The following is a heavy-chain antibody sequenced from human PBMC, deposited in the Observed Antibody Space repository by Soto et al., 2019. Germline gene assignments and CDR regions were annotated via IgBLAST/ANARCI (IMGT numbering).Heavy chain of an antibody. D-gene: IGHD3-10*01. Sequence: GGSMRLSCAASGFTLSSYIMHWVRQAPGKGLEWVAVIWYDGSNKYHADSVKGRFTISRDNSKNTLYLQMNSLRAEDTAVYYCAKDQPRMVRGAPRASPTFDPWGQGTLVTVFS. CDR1: GFTLSSYI. CDR3: AKDQPRMVRGAPRASPTFDP. CDR2: IWYDGSNK. V-gene: IGHV3-30*02. J-gene: IGHJ5*02.